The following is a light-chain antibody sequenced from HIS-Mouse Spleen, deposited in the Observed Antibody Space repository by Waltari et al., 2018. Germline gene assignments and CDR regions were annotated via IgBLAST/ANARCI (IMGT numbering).Light chain of an antibody. V-gene: IGLV2-14*01. CDR2: EVS. CDR3: SSYTSSSTLV. Sequence: QSALTQPASVSGSPGQSITIPCTGTIRDVGGDNYFSWYQQHPGKAPKLMIYEVSNRPSGVSNRFSGSKSGNTASLTISGLQAEDEADYYCSSYTSSSTLVFGGGTKLTVL. J-gene: IGLJ2*01. CDR1: IRDVGGDNY.